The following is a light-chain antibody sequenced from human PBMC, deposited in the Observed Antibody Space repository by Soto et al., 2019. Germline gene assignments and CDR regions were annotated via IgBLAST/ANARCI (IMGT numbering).Light chain of an antibody. V-gene: IGLV2-23*01. Sequence: LTQPASVSGSLGQSITISCIGTSSNIGSYNLVSWYQHQPGKAPKIMIFEGSKRPSGVSNRFSGSRSGNTASLTISGLQAEDEADYYCCSFAGSGTQYVFGTGTKLTVL. CDR2: EGS. CDR1: SSNIGSYNL. CDR3: CSFAGSGTQYV. J-gene: IGLJ1*01.